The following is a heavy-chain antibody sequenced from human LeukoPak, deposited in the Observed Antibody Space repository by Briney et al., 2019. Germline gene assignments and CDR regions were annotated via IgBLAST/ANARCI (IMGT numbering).Heavy chain of an antibody. CDR3: ARDRMVRGVIGSEGFDY. Sequence: GGSLRLSCAASGFTVSSNYMSWVRQAPGKGLEWVSVIYSGGSTYYADSVKGRFTISRGNSKNTLYLQMNSLRAEDTAVYYCARDRMVRGVIGSEGFDYWGQGTLVTVSS. V-gene: IGHV3-66*01. D-gene: IGHD3-10*01. CDR2: IYSGGST. J-gene: IGHJ4*02. CDR1: GFTVSSNY.